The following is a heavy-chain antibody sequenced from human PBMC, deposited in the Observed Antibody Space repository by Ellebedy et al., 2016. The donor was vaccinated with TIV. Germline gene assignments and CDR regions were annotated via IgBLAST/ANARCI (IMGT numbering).Heavy chain of an antibody. V-gene: IGHV1-18*01. CDR2: ISVYNGNT. J-gene: IGHJ5*02. CDR3: ARVAGRYWFDP. D-gene: IGHD3-9*01. Sequence: AASVKVSCKAFGYTFTSYGISWVRQAPGQGLEWMGWISVYNGNTNYAQKLQGRVTMTTDTSTSTAYMELRSLRSDDTAVYYCARVAGRYWFDPWGQGTLVTVSS. CDR1: GYTFTSYG.